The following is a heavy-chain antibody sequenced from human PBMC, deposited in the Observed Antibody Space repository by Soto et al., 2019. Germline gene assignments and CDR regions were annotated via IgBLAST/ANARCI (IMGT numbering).Heavy chain of an antibody. CDR2: ISHDGNSH. CDR3: VKAQERSAQYFAVVITAFAF. CDR1: GFSFSNYG. J-gene: IGHJ3*01. Sequence: QVHLVESGGGVVQPGRSLRLSSEGSGFSFSNYGIHWVRQAPGKGLEWVAVISHDGNSHHLADSVRGRFTISRDNSKNTVFLHMTSLRREDSAVYHCVKAQERSAQYFAVVITAFAFWGQGTMVTVSS. V-gene: IGHV3-30*18. D-gene: IGHD3-22*01.